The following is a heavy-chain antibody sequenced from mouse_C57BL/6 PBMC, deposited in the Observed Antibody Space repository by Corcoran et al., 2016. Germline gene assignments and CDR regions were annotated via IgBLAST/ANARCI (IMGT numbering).Heavy chain of an antibody. CDR3: AREGDGAWFAY. D-gene: IGHD2-3*01. V-gene: IGHV9-3*01. Sequence: QIQLVQSGPELKKPGETVKISCKASGYTFTTYGVSWVKQAPGKGLKWMGWINTYSGVPTYADDFKGRFAFSLETSASTAYLQINNLKNEDTATYFCAREGDGAWFAYWGQGTLVTVSA. CDR1: GYTFTTYG. J-gene: IGHJ3*01. CDR2: INTYSGVP.